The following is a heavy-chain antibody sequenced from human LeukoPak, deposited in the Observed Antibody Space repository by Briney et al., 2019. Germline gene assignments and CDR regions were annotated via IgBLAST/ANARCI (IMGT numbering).Heavy chain of an antibody. CDR2: ISYDGSNK. CDR1: GFTFSNYA. D-gene: IGHD2-2*01. CDR3: AKDVGSTHYYYGKPGTRDNWFDS. V-gene: IGHV3-30*18. J-gene: IGHJ5*01. Sequence: GGSLRLSCAASGFTFSNYAMHWVRQAPGKGLEWVAVISYDGSNKYHADSVKGRFTISRDNSKNTLFLQMNSLRAEDTAVYYCAKDVGSTHYYYGKPGTRDNWFDSWGQGTLVTVSS.